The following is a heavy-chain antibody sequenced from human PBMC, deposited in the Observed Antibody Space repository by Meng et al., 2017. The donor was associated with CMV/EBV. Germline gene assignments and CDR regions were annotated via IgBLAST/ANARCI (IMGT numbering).Heavy chain of an antibody. CDR1: GFMFRDSA. CDR2: IRSKSNDYAT. V-gene: IGHV3-73*01. Sequence: GESLKISCAASGFMFRDSAVHWVRQASGKGLEWVGRIRSKSNDYATAYIESVNGRFTIFRDDSRTTAYLQMSSLKTEDTAAYYCTTYPSMFGVVKGYWGQGTLVTVSS. D-gene: IGHD3-3*01. CDR3: TTYPSMFGVVKGY. J-gene: IGHJ4*02.